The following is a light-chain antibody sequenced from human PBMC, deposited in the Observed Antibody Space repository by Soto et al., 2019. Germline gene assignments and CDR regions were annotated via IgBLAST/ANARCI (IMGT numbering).Light chain of an antibody. V-gene: IGLV2-14*01. J-gene: IGLJ1*01. CDR2: EVS. Sequence: QSVLTQPASVSGSPGQSITISCTGTSSDVGAYKYVSWYQQHPGKAPKLMIYEVSNRPSGVSNRFSGSKSGNTASVTISGLQAEDEADYYCQSYDGSLSGLGVFGTGTKVTVL. CDR1: SSDVGAYKY. CDR3: QSYDGSLSGLGV.